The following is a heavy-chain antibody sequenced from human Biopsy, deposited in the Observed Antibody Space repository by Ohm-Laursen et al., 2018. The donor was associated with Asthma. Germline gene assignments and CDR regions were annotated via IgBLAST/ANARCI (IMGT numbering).Heavy chain of an antibody. J-gene: IGHJ3*02. Sequence: GASVKVSRKASGYTFISYAIHWVRQAPGQRLEWMGWINAGNGNTKYSQKFQGRVTITRDTSASTAYMELSSLRSEDTAVYYCARTYYDFLTWQFNDAFAIWGQGTMVTVSS. V-gene: IGHV1-3*01. CDR1: GYTFISYA. CDR2: INAGNGNT. CDR3: ARTYYDFLTWQFNDAFAI. D-gene: IGHD3-9*01.